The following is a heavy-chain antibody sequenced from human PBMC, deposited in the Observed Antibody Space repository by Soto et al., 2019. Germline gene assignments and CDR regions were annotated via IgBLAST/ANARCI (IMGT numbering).Heavy chain of an antibody. V-gene: IGHV4-31*03. J-gene: IGHJ4*02. Sequence: QVQLQESGPGLVKSSQTLSLTCTVSGGSISSGGYYWSWICQLPGKGLEWIGYIYYSGTTYYNPSLKSRIALSVDTSKNQFSLKLRSVTAADTAVYYCARVVPRYTSGFPYYFDSWGQGTLVTVAA. CDR3: ARVVPRYTSGFPYYFDS. CDR1: GGSISSGGYY. D-gene: IGHD3-22*01. CDR2: IYYSGTT.